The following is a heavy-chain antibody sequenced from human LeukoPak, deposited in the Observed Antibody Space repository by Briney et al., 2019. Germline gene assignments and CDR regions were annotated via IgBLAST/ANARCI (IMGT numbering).Heavy chain of an antibody. CDR3: ARQRIRLFRYNWFDP. CDR1: GDSISSGSFY. CDR2: VSSSGRT. J-gene: IGHJ5*02. D-gene: IGHD6-25*01. Sequence: SETLSLTCTVSGDSISSGSFYWSWIRQAAGKGLEWIGRVSSSGRTTYNPSLKSRLTISITTSKNQFSLKLSSVTAADTAVYYCARQRIRLFRYNWFDPWGQGTLVTVSS. V-gene: IGHV4-61*02.